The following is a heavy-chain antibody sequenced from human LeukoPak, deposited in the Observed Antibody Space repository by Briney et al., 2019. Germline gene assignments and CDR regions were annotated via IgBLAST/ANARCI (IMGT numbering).Heavy chain of an antibody. D-gene: IGHD2-2*01. J-gene: IGHJ6*03. CDR3: ARVVVPAALRYYYYYYMDA. Sequence: SETLSLTCTVSGGSISSYYWSWIRQPPGKGLECIGYIYTSWSTNYNPSLKSRVTISVDTSKNQFSLKLSSVTAADTAVYYCARVVVPAALRYYYYYYMDAWGKGTTVTVSS. CDR1: GGSISSYY. V-gene: IGHV4-4*09. CDR2: IYTSWST.